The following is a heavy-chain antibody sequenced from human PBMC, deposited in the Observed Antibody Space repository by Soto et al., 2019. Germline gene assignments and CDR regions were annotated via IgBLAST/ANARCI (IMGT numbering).Heavy chain of an antibody. CDR2: IRSKAYGGTT. CDR3: SRPSYYGPRLGINCFDP. D-gene: IGHD3-10*01. CDR1: GFTFGDYV. V-gene: IGHV3-49*03. Sequence: GGSLRLSCTASGFTFGDYVMSWFRQAPGKGLEWVGFIRSKAYGGTTEYAASVKGRFTISRDDSKRIAYLQMNSLKTEDTAVYYCSRPSYYGPRLGINCFDPWGQGTLVTVSS. J-gene: IGHJ5*02.